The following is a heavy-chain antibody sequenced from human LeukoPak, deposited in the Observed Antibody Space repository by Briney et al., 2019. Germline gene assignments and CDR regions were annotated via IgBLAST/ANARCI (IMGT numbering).Heavy chain of an antibody. J-gene: IGHJ4*02. D-gene: IGHD4-11*01. CDR1: GFTFSSYA. Sequence: GGSLGLSCAASGFTFSSYAMSWVRQAPGKGLEWGSAISGSGGSTYYADSVKGRFTISRDNSKNTLYLQMNSLRAEDTAVYYCAKAHHRSTVTTSPLDYWGQGTLVTVSS. CDR2: ISGSGGST. CDR3: AKAHHRSTVTTSPLDY. V-gene: IGHV3-23*01.